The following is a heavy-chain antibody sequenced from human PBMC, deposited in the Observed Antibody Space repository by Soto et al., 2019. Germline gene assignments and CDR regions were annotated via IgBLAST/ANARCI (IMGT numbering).Heavy chain of an antibody. D-gene: IGHD3-10*01. J-gene: IGHJ4*02. CDR3: AKDRMGAGVRGYFDY. CDR1: GITFSSYG. V-gene: IGHV3-30*18. Sequence: QVQLVESGGGVVQPGKSLRLSCAGSGITFSSYGMDWVRQAPGKGLEWVAVISYDGSNKYYADSVKGRFTISRDNSKNTLYLQMSSLRADDTAVYYCAKDRMGAGVRGYFDYWGQGTLVTVSS. CDR2: ISYDGSNK.